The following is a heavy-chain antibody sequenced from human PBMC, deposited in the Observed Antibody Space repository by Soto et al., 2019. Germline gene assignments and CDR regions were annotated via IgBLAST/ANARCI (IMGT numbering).Heavy chain of an antibody. V-gene: IGHV1-2*02. CDR3: ARNMDYYYGRGSGNGHGV. J-gene: IGHJ6*02. CDR2: INPKFGDT. Sequence: QVQLVQSGAEVKEPGDSVRVSCEASGYTFTAYYIHWVRQATGQGLEWMGWINPKFGDTTYAQDFQGRVSMTRDMSISTVYMELSRLTSDDTVIYYCARNMDYYYGRGSGNGHGVWGQGTTVTVFS. D-gene: IGHD3-10*02. CDR1: GYTFTAYY.